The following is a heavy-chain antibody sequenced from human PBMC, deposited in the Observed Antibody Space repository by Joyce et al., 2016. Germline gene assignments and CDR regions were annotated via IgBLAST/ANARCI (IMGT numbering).Heavy chain of an antibody. CDR2: TKNREHHYIT. CDR1: GFTVSAHF. J-gene: IGHJ4*02. CDR3: AVYIRGLSY. D-gene: IGHD3-16*01. Sequence: EVQVVESGGGLVQPEGSLRLSCAASGFTVSAHFMGWVRQPPGKGLEWVGRTKNREHHYITSYAASVKGRFTLSRDDSRNSLYLQMNSLRTGDTAVYYCAVYIRGLSYWGQGIQVTVSS. V-gene: IGHV3-72*01.